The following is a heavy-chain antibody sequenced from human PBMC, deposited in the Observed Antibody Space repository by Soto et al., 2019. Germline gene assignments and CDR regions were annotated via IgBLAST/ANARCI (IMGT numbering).Heavy chain of an antibody. Sequence: EVQLLESGGGLVQPGGSLRLSCAASGFTFGTYAMNWVRQAPGKGLEWVSGITGSGGSTYYADSVQGRFTISRDNSENTLYLQMNSLRGDDTAVYYCAKERSVDTRDWFDPWGQGTLVTVSS. CDR1: GFTFGTYA. D-gene: IGHD5-18*01. CDR3: AKERSVDTRDWFDP. V-gene: IGHV3-23*01. J-gene: IGHJ5*02. CDR2: ITGSGGST.